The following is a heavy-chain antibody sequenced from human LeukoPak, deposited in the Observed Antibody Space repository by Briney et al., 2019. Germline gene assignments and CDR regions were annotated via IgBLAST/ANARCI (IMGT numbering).Heavy chain of an antibody. CDR2: IYHSGST. V-gene: IGHV4-59*04. D-gene: IGHD3-10*01. CDR3: ARYLDYYGSGSGGDWFDP. Sequence: SETLSLTCTVSGGSISSYYWSWLRQPPGKGLEWIGSIYHSGSTYYNPSLKSRVTISVDTSKNQFSLKLSSVTAADTAVYYCARYLDYYGSGSGGDWFDPWGQGTLVTVSS. J-gene: IGHJ5*02. CDR1: GGSISSYY.